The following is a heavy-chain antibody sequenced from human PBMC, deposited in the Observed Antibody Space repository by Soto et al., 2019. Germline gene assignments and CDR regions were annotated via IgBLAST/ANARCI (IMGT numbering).Heavy chain of an antibody. CDR2: IYYSGST. J-gene: IGHJ5*02. D-gene: IGHD2-8*01. Sequence: SETLSLTCTVSGGSISSSSYYWGWIRQPPGKGLEWIGSIYYSGSTYYNPSLKSRVTVSVDTSKNQFSLKLSSVTAADTAVYYCARHRMLQLFDPWGQGTLVLVSS. V-gene: IGHV4-39*01. CDR1: GGSISSSSYY. CDR3: ARHRMLQLFDP.